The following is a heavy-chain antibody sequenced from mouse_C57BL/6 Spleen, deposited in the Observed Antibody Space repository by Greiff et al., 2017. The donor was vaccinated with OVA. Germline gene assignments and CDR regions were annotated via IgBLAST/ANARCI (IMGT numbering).Heavy chain of an antibody. CDR2: IHPSDSET. D-gene: IGHD2-1*01. CDR3: ARPRDYGNYWFAY. V-gene: IGHV1-61*01. Sequence: QVQLQQPGAELVRPGSSVKLSCKASGYTFTSYWMDWVKQRPGQGLEWIGNIHPSDSETHYNQKFKDKATLTVDKSSSTAYMQLSSLTSEDSAVYYCARPRDYGNYWFAYWGQGTLVTVSA. J-gene: IGHJ3*01. CDR1: GYTFTSYW.